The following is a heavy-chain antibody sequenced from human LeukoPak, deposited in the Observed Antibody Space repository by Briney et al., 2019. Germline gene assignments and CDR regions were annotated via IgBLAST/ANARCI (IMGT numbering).Heavy chain of an antibody. CDR1: GGSFSGYH. V-gene: IGHV4-34*01. CDR3: ARGDCSSTICYSPMDV. D-gene: IGHD2-2*01. J-gene: IGHJ6*03. Sequence: PSETLSLTCAVYGGSFSGYHWSWIRQTPGKGLEWIGEIDPYGGSNYNPSLKSRVTISVDTSKNQFSLKVSSVTAADTAVYYCARGDCSSTICYSPMDVWGKGTTVTVSS. CDR2: IDPYGGS.